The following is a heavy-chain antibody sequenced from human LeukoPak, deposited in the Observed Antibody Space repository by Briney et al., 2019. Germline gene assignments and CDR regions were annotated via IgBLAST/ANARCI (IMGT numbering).Heavy chain of an antibody. D-gene: IGHD3-16*01. J-gene: IGHJ3*02. V-gene: IGHV3-21*01. Sequence: GGSLRLSCAASGFSFDSFSMNWVRQAPGKGLEWVASISSSSSYIDYVDSLKGRFTISRDNAQNSLYLQMNNLRAEDTAVYFCARLSSWVFEIWGQGTMVTVSS. CDR1: GFSFDSFS. CDR2: ISSSSSYI. CDR3: ARLSSWVFEI.